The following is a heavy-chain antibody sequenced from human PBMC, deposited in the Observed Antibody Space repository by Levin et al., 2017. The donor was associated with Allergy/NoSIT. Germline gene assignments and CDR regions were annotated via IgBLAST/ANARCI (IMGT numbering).Heavy chain of an antibody. V-gene: IGHV3-7*04. CDR3: ARDDYDYYMDV. CDR1: GFTLRSHW. Sequence: LSLTCAASGFTLRSHWMTWVRQAPGKGLEWVASMKEDGYNKYYVDSVKGRFTISRDNTKNSLYLQMNSLRAEDTAVYYCARDDYDYYMDVWGKGTTVTVSS. J-gene: IGHJ6*03. CDR2: MKEDGYNK.